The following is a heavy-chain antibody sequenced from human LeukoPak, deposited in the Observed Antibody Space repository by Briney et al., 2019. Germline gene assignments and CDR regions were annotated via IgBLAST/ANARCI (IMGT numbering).Heavy chain of an antibody. J-gene: IGHJ4*02. CDR1: GFTFSSYA. CDR3: ARGQGYGDFDY. V-gene: IGHV3-30*04. D-gene: IGHD4-17*01. Sequence: GGSLRLSCAASGFTFSSYAMHWVRQAPGKGLEWVAVISYDGSNKYYADSVKGRFTISRDNSKNTLYLQMNSLRAEDTAVYYCARGQGYGDFDYWGQGTLVTVSS. CDR2: ISYDGSNK.